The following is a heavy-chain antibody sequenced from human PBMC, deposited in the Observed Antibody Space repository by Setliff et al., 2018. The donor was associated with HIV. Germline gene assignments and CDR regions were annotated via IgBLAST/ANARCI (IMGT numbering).Heavy chain of an antibody. Sequence: ETLSLTCAVSASSISSGYYWGWIRQPPGKGLEWIGSIYHSGSTYYNPSLMSRVTISVDTSKNQFSLKLRSVTAADTAVYYCARQWRDQYNSGVSTEYFQHWGLGTLVTVSS. J-gene: IGHJ1*01. CDR3: ARQWRDQYNSGVSTEYFQH. D-gene: IGHD3-22*01. CDR1: ASSISSGYY. CDR2: IYHSGST. V-gene: IGHV4-38-2*01.